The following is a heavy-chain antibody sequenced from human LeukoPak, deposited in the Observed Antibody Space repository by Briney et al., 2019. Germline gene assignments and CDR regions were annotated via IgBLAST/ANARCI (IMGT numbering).Heavy chain of an antibody. CDR1: GYSISSGYY. CDR2: IYHSGST. Sequence: PSETLSLTCTVSGYSISSGYYWGWIRQPPGKGLEWIGSIYHSGSTYYNPSLKSRVTISVDTSKNQFSLKLSSVTAADTAVYYCARRGVGATPRGVVYFQHWGQGTLVTVSS. D-gene: IGHD1-26*01. CDR3: ARRGVGATPRGVVYFQH. V-gene: IGHV4-38-2*02. J-gene: IGHJ1*01.